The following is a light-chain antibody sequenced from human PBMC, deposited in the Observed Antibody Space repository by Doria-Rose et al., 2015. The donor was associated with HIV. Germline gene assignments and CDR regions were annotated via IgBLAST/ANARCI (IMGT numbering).Light chain of an antibody. Sequence: TQSPGTLSLSPGERATLSCRASQSFSSTYLAWYQQKPGQAPSLLIYDGSTRATGIPDRFSASGSGTDFXLTINRLXPEDFALXXXXXXXTXXXFGQGTKVEI. CDR2: DGS. V-gene: IGKV3-20*01. CDR1: QSFSSTY. J-gene: IGKJ1*01. CDR3: XXXXTXXX.